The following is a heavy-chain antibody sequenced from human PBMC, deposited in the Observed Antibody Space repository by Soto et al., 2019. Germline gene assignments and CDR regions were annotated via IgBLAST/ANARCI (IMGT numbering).Heavy chain of an antibody. CDR1: GGSISSGGYS. J-gene: IGHJ4*02. V-gene: IGHV4-30-2*01. D-gene: IGHD4-17*01. CDR2: IYHSGST. Sequence: SETLSLTCAVSGGSISSGGYSWSWIRQPPGKGLEWIGYIYHSGSTYYNPSLKSRVTISVDRSKTQFSLKLSSVTAADTAVYYCARNYGDYFYFDYWGQGTLVTVPQ. CDR3: ARNYGDYFYFDY.